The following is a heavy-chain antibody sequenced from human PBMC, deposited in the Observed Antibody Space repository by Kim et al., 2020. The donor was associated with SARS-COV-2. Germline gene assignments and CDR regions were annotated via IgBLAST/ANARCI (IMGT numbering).Heavy chain of an antibody. CDR3: AKDRRYYGSGSYYNGYYYYGMDV. J-gene: IGHJ6*02. Sequence: GGSLRLSCAASGFTFSSYAMSWVRQAPGKGLEWVSVIYSGGSSTYYADSVKGRFTISRDNSKNTLYLQMNSLRAEDTAVYYCAKDRRYYGSGSYYNGYYYYGMDVWGQGTTVTVSS. V-gene: IGHV3-23*03. CDR2: IYSGGSST. D-gene: IGHD3-10*01. CDR1: GFTFSSYA.